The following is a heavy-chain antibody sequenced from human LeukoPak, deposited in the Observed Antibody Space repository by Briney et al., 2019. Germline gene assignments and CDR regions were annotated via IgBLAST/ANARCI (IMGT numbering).Heavy chain of an antibody. Sequence: TGGSLRLSCAASGFTFSSYAMSWVRQAPGKRLEWVSAISGSGGSTYYADSVKGRFTISRDNSKNTLYLQMNSLRAEDTAVYYCAKVVQAALDYWGQGTLVTVSS. D-gene: IGHD2-2*01. J-gene: IGHJ4*02. CDR2: ISGSGGST. CDR3: AKVVQAALDY. CDR1: GFTFSSYA. V-gene: IGHV3-23*01.